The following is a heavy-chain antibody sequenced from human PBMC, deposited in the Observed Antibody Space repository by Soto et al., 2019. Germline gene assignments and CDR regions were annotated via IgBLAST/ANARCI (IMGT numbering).Heavy chain of an antibody. J-gene: IGHJ5*02. CDR1: GGPVSIGGYY. CDR3: ARDQAARFDP. CDR2: IHFSGTT. Sequence: PSETLSLTCTVSGGPVSIGGYYWSWIRQYPGKGLEFIGYIHFSGTTEYNPSLNGRVTISLDTSKNQFSLRLRSITAADTAVYYCARDQAARFDPWGQGVLVTVS. D-gene: IGHD6-13*01. V-gene: IGHV4-61*08.